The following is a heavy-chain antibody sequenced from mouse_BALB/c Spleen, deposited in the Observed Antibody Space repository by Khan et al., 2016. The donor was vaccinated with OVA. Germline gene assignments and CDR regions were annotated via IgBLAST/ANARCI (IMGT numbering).Heavy chain of an antibody. Sequence: EVELVESGPGLVKPSQSLSLTCTVTGYSITSGYAWNWIRQFPGNKLEWMGYISYSGVTSYTPSLKSRISITRDTSKNQFFLQLNSVTTEATATYTWARGNYDGYYFDNWGQGTTLTVSS. V-gene: IGHV3-2*02. CDR3: ARGNYDGYYFDN. J-gene: IGHJ2*01. CDR2: ISYSGVT. CDR1: GYSITSGYA. D-gene: IGHD2-4*01.